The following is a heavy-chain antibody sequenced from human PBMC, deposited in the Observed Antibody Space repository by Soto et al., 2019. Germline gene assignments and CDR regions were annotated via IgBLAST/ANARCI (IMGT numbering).Heavy chain of an antibody. CDR1: GGSLSSFY. J-gene: IGHJ5*02. D-gene: IGHD6-6*01. CDR3: AREFPEQLVLDGWFDP. Sequence: SETLSLTCTVSGGSLSSFYWGWIRRPPGKGLEWIGYIYHSGTTKYNSSLKSRVTMSVDSSKNTLYLQMNSLRAEDTAVYYCAREFPEQLVLDGWFDPWGQGTLVTVSS. CDR2: IYHSGTT. V-gene: IGHV4-59*01.